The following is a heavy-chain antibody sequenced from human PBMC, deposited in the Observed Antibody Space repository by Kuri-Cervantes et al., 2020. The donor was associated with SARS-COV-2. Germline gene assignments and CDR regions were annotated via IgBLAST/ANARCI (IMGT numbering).Heavy chain of an antibody. CDR2: IKSKIDGGTT. Sequence: GESLKISCAASGFTFSSYAMHWVRQAPGKGLEWVGRIKSKIDGGTTEYAAPVKGRFTISRDDSKNTLYLQMNSLKTEDTAVYYCTTGVAARPGYYYYDMDVWGQGTTVTVSS. CDR3: TTGVAARPGYYYYDMDV. CDR1: GFTFSSYA. J-gene: IGHJ6*02. V-gene: IGHV3-15*01. D-gene: IGHD6-6*01.